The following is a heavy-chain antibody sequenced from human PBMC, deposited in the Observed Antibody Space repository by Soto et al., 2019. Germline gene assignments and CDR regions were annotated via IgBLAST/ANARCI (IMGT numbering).Heavy chain of an antibody. Sequence: PSETLSLTCAVSGGSISSSNWWSWVRQPPGKGLEWIGEIYHSGSTNYNPSLKSRVTISVDKSKNQFSLKLSSVTAADTAVYYCARVEYSGSYYYYYGMDVWGQGTTVT. D-gene: IGHD1-26*01. V-gene: IGHV4-4*02. J-gene: IGHJ6*02. CDR2: IYHSGST. CDR1: GGSISSSNW. CDR3: ARVEYSGSYYYYYGMDV.